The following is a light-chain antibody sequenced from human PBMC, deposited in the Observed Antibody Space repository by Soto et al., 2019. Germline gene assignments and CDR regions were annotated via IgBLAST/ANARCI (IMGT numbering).Light chain of an antibody. CDR1: QSVSSN. V-gene: IGKV3-15*01. CDR2: GAS. CDR3: QQYYSLIT. Sequence: EIVMTQSPSTLSVSVVERSTLSFRASQSVSSNLAWYQQKPGQAHRLLIYGASTRATGIPARFSGSGSGTEFTLTISSLQAEDVAVYYCQQYYSLITFGQGTRLEI. J-gene: IGKJ5*01.